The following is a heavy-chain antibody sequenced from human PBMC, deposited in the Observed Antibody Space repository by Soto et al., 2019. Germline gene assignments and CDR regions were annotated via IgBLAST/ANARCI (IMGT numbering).Heavy chain of an antibody. CDR2: INSDGSST. CDR1: GFTFSSYW. V-gene: IGHV3-74*01. Sequence: EVQLVESGGGLVQPGGSLRLSCAASGFTFSSYWMHWVRQAPGKGLVWVSRINSDGSSTSYADSVKGRFTISRDNAKNTLYMPMDSLRDEDTAVYYCARVLGPQGGDYAYWGQGTLVTVSS. D-gene: IGHD4-17*01. CDR3: ARVLGPQGGDYAY. J-gene: IGHJ4*02.